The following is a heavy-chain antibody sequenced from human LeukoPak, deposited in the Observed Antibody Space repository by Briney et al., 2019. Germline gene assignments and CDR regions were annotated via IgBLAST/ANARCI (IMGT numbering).Heavy chain of an antibody. D-gene: IGHD6-13*01. CDR3: AKDRSIPERIAAVSPFQH. Sequence: GGSLRLSCAASGFTFSSYAMSWVRQAPGKGLEWVSAISGSGGSTYYADSVKGRFTVSRDNSKNTLYLQMNSLRAEDTAVYYCAKDRSIPERIAAVSPFQHWGQGTLVTVSS. CDR2: ISGSGGST. J-gene: IGHJ1*01. V-gene: IGHV3-23*01. CDR1: GFTFSSYA.